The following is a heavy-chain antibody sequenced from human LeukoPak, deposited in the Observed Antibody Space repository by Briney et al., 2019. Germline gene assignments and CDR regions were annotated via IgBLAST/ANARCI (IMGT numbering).Heavy chain of an antibody. J-gene: IGHJ5*02. CDR3: ARDVPIESNQKLRFLEWYGRWFDP. D-gene: IGHD3-3*01. V-gene: IGHV3-74*01. Sequence: PGGSLRLSCAASGFTFSSHWMHWVRQVPGEGLVWVSSIDSDGSTTNYADSVKGRCTISRDNAKNTLYLQMNSLRSEDTAVYYCARDVPIESNQKLRFLEWYGRWFDPWGQGTLVTVSS. CDR2: IDSDGSTT. CDR1: GFTFSSHW.